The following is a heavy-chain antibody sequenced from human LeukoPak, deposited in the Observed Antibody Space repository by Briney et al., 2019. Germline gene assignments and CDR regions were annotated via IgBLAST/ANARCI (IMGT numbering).Heavy chain of an antibody. V-gene: IGHV4-39*01. CDR3: ARLLYYYDSSGYYYTGAFDI. Sequence: SETLSLTCTVSGGSISSTSYYWGWIRQPPGKGLEWIGSIYYSGSTYYNPSLKSRVTISVDTSKNQFSLKLSSVTAADTAVYYCARLLYYYDSSGYYYTGAFDIWGQGTMVTVSS. CDR1: GGSISSTSYY. J-gene: IGHJ3*02. D-gene: IGHD3-22*01. CDR2: IYYSGST.